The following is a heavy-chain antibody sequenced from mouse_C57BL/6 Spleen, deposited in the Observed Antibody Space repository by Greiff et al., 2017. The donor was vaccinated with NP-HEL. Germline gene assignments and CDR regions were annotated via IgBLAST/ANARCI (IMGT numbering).Heavy chain of an antibody. D-gene: IGHD4-1*01. V-gene: IGHV1-81*01. CDR3: ARRVLTSYFDY. CDR2: IYPRSGNT. CDR1: GYTFTSYG. J-gene: IGHJ2*01. Sequence: QVHVKQSGAELARPGASVKLSCKASGYTFTSYGISWVKQRTGQGLEWIGEIYPRSGNTYYNEKFKGKATLTADKSSSTAYMELRSLTSEDSAVYFCARRVLTSYFDYWGQGTTLTVSS.